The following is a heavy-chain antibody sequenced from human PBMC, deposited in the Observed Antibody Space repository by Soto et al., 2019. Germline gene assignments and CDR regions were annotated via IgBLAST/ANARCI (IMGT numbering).Heavy chain of an antibody. CDR2: IYHSGST. CDR1: GGSISSSNW. D-gene: IGHD3-22*01. V-gene: IGHV4-4*02. CDR3: ARAYYYDSSGYHFDY. Sequence: SETLSLTCAVSGGSISSSNWWSWVRQPPGKGLEWIGEIYHSGSTNYNPSLKSRVTISVDKSKNQFSLKLSSVTAADTAVYYCARAYYYDSSGYHFDYWGQGTLVTVSS. J-gene: IGHJ4*02.